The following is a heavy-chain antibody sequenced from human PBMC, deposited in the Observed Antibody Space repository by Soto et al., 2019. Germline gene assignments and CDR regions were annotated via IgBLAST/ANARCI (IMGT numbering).Heavy chain of an antibody. CDR3: AKVSVVVLAAGDWFDP. CDR1: GFSFSTYA. CDR2: ISGNSGST. V-gene: IGHV3-23*01. Sequence: VQLLESGGGLVQPGGSLRLSCAASGFSFSTYAMTWVRQAPGKGLEWVSGISGNSGSTYYADSVKGRFTVSRDNSKNMVYLQMNSLRGDDTAVYYCAKVSVVVLAAGDWFDPWGQGTLVTVSS. J-gene: IGHJ5*02. D-gene: IGHD2-15*01.